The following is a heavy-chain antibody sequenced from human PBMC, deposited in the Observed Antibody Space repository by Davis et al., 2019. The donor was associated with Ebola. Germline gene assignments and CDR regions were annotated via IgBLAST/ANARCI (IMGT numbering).Heavy chain of an antibody. D-gene: IGHD6-19*01. J-gene: IGHJ6*03. CDR3: AKVRTGWFADMDV. Sequence: GGSLRLSCATSGFTFSDYYMSWIRQGPGKGLEWFSAISSSGDTILYADSVKGRFTISRDNSKNTVYVQMDSLRVEDTGIYYCAKVRTGWFADMDVWGRGTTVTVSS. CDR1: GFTFSDYY. CDR2: ISSSGDTI. V-gene: IGHV3-11*01.